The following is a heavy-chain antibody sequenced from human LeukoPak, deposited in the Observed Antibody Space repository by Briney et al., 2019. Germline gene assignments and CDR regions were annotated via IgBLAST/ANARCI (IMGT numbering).Heavy chain of an antibody. CDR2: IYNRGST. CDR1: GGSISSYY. CDR3: ARDRPGIAVAGDAFDI. V-gene: IGHV4-59*01. Sequence: SETLSLTCTVSGGSISSYYWSWIRQPPGKGLEWIGYIYNRGSTNYNPSLKSRVTISVDTSKNQFSLKLRSVTAADTAVYYCARDRPGIAVAGDAFDIWGQGTMVTVSS. D-gene: IGHD6-19*01. J-gene: IGHJ3*02.